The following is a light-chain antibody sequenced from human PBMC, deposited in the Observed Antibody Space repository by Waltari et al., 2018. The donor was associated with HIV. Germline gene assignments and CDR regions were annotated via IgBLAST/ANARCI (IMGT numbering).Light chain of an antibody. CDR3: QQSYSTPLT. V-gene: IGKV1-39*01. Sequence: DIQMTQSPSSLSASVGHIVTITCRASQSISSYLNWYQQKPGKAPKLLIYAASSLQSGVPSRFSGSGSGTDFTLTISSLQPEDFATYYCQQSYSTPLTFGGGTKVEIK. CDR1: QSISSY. CDR2: AAS. J-gene: IGKJ4*01.